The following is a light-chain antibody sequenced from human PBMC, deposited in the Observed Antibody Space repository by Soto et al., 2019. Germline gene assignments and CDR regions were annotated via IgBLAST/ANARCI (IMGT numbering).Light chain of an antibody. J-gene: IGLJ2*01. CDR1: KLGDKY. CDR3: QAHGV. CDR2: QDS. Sequence: SYELTQPPSVSVSPGQTASITCSGDKLGDKYACWYQQKPGQYPVLVIYQDSKRPSGIPERFSGANSGNTATLTISGTQAMDEADYYGQAHGVFGGGTKLTVL. V-gene: IGLV3-1*01.